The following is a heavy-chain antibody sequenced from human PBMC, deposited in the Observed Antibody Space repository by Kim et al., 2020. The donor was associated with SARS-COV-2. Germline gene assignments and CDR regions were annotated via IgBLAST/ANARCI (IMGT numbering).Heavy chain of an antibody. Sequence: ASVKVSCKASGYTFTSYGISWVRQAPGQGLEWMGWISAYNGNTNYAQKLQGRVTMTTDTSTSTAYMELRSLRSDDTAVYYCARVKRASNYYDSSGFDYWGQGTLVTVSS. CDR2: ISAYNGNT. V-gene: IGHV1-18*01. J-gene: IGHJ4*02. D-gene: IGHD3-22*01. CDR3: ARVKRASNYYDSSGFDY. CDR1: GYTFTSYG.